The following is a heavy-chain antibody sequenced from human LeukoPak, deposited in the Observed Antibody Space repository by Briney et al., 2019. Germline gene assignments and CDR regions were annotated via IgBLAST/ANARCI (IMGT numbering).Heavy chain of an antibody. CDR2: IYHSGSP. J-gene: IGHJ4*02. CDR3: ARVNINNWHSCDY. Sequence: KSSGTLSLTCAVSGGSISSNNWWGWVRQPPGKGLEWIGEIYHSGSPNYNPSLKSRVTISVDKSRNHFSLNLSSMTAADTAVYYCARVNINNWHSCDYWGQGTLVTVSS. V-gene: IGHV4-4*02. D-gene: IGHD1-1*01. CDR1: GGSISSNNW.